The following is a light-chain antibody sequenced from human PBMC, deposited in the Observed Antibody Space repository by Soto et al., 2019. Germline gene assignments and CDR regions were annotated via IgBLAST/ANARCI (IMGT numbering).Light chain of an antibody. CDR3: QKYNSAPWT. J-gene: IGKJ1*01. Sequence: DNRITQSPSSVSASVGDRATITCWASQGISKYLAWYQQKPGKVPKLLIYAASTLQSGVPSRFSGSGSGTDFTLTISSLQPEDVATYYCQKYNSAPWTFGQGTKVEIK. V-gene: IGKV1-27*01. CDR2: AAS. CDR1: QGISKY.